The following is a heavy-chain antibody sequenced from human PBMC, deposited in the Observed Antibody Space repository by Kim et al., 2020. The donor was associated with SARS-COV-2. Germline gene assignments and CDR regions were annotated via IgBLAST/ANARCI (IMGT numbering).Heavy chain of an antibody. CDR2: IIPILGTA. J-gene: IGHJ4*02. CDR1: GGTFSSYA. V-gene: IGHV1-69*13. Sequence: SVKVSCKASGGTFSSYAISWVRQAPGQGLEWMGGIIPILGTANYAQKFQGRVTITADESTSTAYMELSSLRSEDTAVYYCARVGGEDIWLDYWGQGTLVTVSS. D-gene: IGHD2-15*01. CDR3: ARVGGEDIWLDY.